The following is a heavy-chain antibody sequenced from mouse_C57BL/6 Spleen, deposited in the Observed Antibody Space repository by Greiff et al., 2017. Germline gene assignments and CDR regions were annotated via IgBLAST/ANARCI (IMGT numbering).Heavy chain of an antibody. D-gene: IGHD2-4*01. CDR3: TRGDDYDGGFAY. Sequence: VHVKQSGAELVRPGASVKLSCTASGFNFKDDYMPWVKQRPEQGLEWIGWIDPGNGDTDYASKFQGKATITADTSSNTAYLQLSSLTSEDTAVYYCTRGDDYDGGFAYWGQGTLVTVSA. CDR1: GFNFKDDY. V-gene: IGHV14-4*01. CDR2: IDPGNGDT. J-gene: IGHJ3*01.